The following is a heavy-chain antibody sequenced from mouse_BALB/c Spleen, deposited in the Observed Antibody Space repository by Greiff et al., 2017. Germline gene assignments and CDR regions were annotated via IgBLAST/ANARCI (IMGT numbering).Heavy chain of an antibody. J-gene: IGHJ3*02. V-gene: IGHV14-3*02. Sequence: EVKLQESGAELVKPGASVKLSCTASGFNIKDTYMHWVKQRPEQGLEWIGRIDPANGNTKYDPKFQGKATITADTSSNTAYLQLSSLTSEDTAVYYCARADGYWGQGTLVTVSA. CDR2: IDPANGNT. CDR1: GFNIKDTY. CDR3: ARADGY.